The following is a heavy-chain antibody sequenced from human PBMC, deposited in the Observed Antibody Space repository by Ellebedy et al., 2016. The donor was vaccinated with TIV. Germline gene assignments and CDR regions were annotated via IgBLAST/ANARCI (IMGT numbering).Heavy chain of an antibody. V-gene: IGHV3-64*01. CDR2: ISSNGGST. CDR1: GFIFSNYA. J-gene: IGHJ4*02. Sequence: GESLKISCAASGFIFSNYAMHWVRQAPGKRLEYVSVISSNGGSTYYANSVKGRFTISRDNSKNTLYLQMGSLGAEDMAVYYCARGDEVVAYWGQGTLVTVSS. D-gene: IGHD2-15*01. CDR3: ARGDEVVAY.